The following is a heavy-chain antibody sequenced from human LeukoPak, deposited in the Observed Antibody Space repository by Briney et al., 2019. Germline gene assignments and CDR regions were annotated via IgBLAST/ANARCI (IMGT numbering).Heavy chain of an antibody. V-gene: IGHV3-33*06. CDR2: IWYDGSNK. J-gene: IGHJ4*02. CDR3: AKASRGAQWLVPDY. Sequence: PGGSLRLSCAASGFTFSSYGMHSVRQAPGKGLEWVAVIWYDGSNKYYADSVKGRFTISRDNSKNTLYLQMNSLRAEDTAVYYCAKASRGAQWLVPDYWGQGTLVTVSS. CDR1: GFTFSSYG. D-gene: IGHD6-19*01.